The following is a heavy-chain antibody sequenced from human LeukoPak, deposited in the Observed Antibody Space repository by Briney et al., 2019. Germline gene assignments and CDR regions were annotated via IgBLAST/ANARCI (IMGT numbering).Heavy chain of an antibody. Sequence: PSETLSLTCTVSGGSNSSGDYYWSWIRQPPGKGLEWIGYIYYSGSTYYNPSLKSRVTISVDTSKNQFSLKLSSVTAADTAVYYCARAAARPAAMRFDPWGQGTMVTVSS. CDR1: GGSNSSGDYY. J-gene: IGHJ5*02. D-gene: IGHD2-2*01. V-gene: IGHV4-30-4*08. CDR2: IYYSGST. CDR3: ARAAARPAAMRFDP.